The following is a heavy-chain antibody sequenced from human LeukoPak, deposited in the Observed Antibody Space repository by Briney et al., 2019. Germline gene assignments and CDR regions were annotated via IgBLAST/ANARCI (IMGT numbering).Heavy chain of an antibody. CDR2: VWYDGSKE. J-gene: IGHJ4*02. Sequence: GGSLRLSCAASGFTFSSYALHWVRQAPGKGLEWVAVVWYDGSKEYYADSVKGRFTISRDNSKNTLYLQMNSLRAEDTAVYYCARDPRYSSTWYYFDYWGQGTLVTVSS. V-gene: IGHV3-33*01. CDR1: GFTFSSYA. D-gene: IGHD6-13*01. CDR3: ARDPRYSSTWYYFDY.